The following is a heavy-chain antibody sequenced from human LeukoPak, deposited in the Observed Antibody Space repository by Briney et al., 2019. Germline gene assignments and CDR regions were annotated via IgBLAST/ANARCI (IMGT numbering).Heavy chain of an antibody. V-gene: IGHV3-74*03. CDR3: ARDQKAYGAYYMDV. Sequence: GGSLRLSCVASGFTFSGHWMHWVRQVPGKGLMAVSRITPDGNAAAYADSVKGRFTISRDNAKNTLYLQMNSLRAGDTAVYYCARDQKAYGAYYMDVWGKGTTVTVSS. CDR2: ITPDGNAA. D-gene: IGHD4-17*01. CDR1: GFTFSGHW. J-gene: IGHJ6*03.